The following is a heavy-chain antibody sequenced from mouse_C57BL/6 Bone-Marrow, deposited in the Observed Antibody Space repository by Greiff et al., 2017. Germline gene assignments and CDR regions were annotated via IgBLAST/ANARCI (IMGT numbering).Heavy chain of an antibody. CDR3: ARHGLYAMDY. CDR1: GFTFSSYA. D-gene: IGHD1-2*01. J-gene: IGHJ4*01. V-gene: IGHV5-4*03. Sequence: DVKLVESGGGLVKPGGSLKLSCAASGFTFSSYAMSWVRQTPEKRLEWVATISDGGSYTYYPDNVKGRFTISRDNAKNNLYLQRSHLKSEDTAMYYCARHGLYAMDYWGQGTSVTVSS. CDR2: ISDGGSYT.